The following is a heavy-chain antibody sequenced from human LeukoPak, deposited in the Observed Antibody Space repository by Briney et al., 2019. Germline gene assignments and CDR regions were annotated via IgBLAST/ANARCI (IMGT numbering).Heavy chain of an antibody. D-gene: IGHD2/OR15-2a*01. V-gene: IGHV4-59*08. Sequence: SETLSLTCTVSGGSISSYYWSWIRQPPGKGLEWIGYIYYSGSTNYNPSLKSRVTISVDTPKNQFSLKLSSVTAADTAVYYCARHEYAWRGAFDIWGQGTMVTISS. J-gene: IGHJ3*02. CDR3: ARHEYAWRGAFDI. CDR1: GGSISSYY. CDR2: IYYSGST.